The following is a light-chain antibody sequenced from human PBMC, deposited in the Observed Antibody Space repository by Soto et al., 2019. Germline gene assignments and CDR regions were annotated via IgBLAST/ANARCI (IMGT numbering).Light chain of an antibody. Sequence: EVVLTQSPVTLSLSPGERATLSFMAIPSVTNFLAWYQQKPGQAPRLLIYGAFNRATGTPARFSGSGSGTDFTLTISSLEPEDSAIYYCQQRNIWPPVTFGQGTRLEI. CDR1: PSVTNF. CDR2: GAF. V-gene: IGKV3-11*01. J-gene: IGKJ5*01. CDR3: QQRNIWPPVT.